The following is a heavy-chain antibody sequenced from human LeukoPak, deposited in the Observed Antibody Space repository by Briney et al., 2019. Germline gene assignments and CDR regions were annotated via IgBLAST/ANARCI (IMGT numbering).Heavy chain of an antibody. CDR3: ARATRAARHFDY. CDR2: IYYSGST. Sequence: SETLSLTCTVSGGSISSSSYYWGWIRQPPGKGLEWIGSIYYSGSTYYNPSLKSRVTISVDTSKNQFSLKLSSVTAADTAVYYCARATRAARHFDYWGQGTLVTVSS. D-gene: IGHD6-6*01. CDR1: GGSISSSSYY. V-gene: IGHV4-39*07. J-gene: IGHJ4*02.